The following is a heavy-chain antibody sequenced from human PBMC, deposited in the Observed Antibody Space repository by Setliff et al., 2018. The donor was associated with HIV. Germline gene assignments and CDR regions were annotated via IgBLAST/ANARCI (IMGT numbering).Heavy chain of an antibody. Sequence: PSETLSLTCAVSFYSISSSGYYWGWLRQPPGKGLEWIGSIYHSGSTYYNPSLKSRVTISVDTSKNQFSLKLRSVTASDSAVYYCAREWLQHTGDDAFDVWGQGTMVTVSS. J-gene: IGHJ3*01. CDR2: IYHSGST. V-gene: IGHV4-38-2*02. CDR1: FYSISSSGYY. CDR3: AREWLQHTGDDAFDV. D-gene: IGHD5-12*01.